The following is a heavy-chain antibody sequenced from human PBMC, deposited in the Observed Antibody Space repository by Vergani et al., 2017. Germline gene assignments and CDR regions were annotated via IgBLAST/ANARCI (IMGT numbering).Heavy chain of an antibody. J-gene: IGHJ5*02. V-gene: IGHV4-34*01. CDR1: GGSFSGYY. Sequence: QVQLQQWGAGLLKPSETLSLTCAVYGGSFSGYYWSWIRQPPGKGLEWIGEINHSGSTNYNPSLKSRVTISVDTSKNQFSLKLSSVTAADTAVYYCARVYYVDPNWFDPWGQGTLVTVSS. CDR3: ARVYYVDPNWFDP. D-gene: IGHD4-17*01. CDR2: INHSGST.